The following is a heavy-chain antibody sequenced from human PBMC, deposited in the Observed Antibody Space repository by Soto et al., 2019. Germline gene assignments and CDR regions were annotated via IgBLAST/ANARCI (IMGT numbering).Heavy chain of an antibody. J-gene: IGHJ4*02. D-gene: IGHD2-15*01. V-gene: IGHV1-69*02. CDR2: IIPILGIA. CDR3: AHDHYCSGGSCYSYYFDY. Sequence: ASVKVSCKASGGTFSSYTISWVRQAPGQGLEWMGRIIPILGIANYAQKFQGRVTITADKSTSTAYMELSSLRSEDTAVYYCAHDHYCSGGSCYSYYFDYWGQGTLVTVS. CDR1: GGTFSSYT.